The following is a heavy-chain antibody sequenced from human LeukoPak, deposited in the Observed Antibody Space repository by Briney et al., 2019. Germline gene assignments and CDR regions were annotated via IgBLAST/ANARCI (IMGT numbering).Heavy chain of an antibody. CDR2: IIPIFGTA. V-gene: IGHV1-69*13. Sequence: SVKVSCKASGGTFSSYAISWVRQALGQGLEWMGGIIPIFGTANYAQKFQGRVTITADESTSTAYMELSSLRSEDTAVYYCAREFPDSSGWYGPGMNWGQGTLVTVSS. CDR3: AREFPDSSGWYGPGMN. D-gene: IGHD6-19*01. J-gene: IGHJ4*02. CDR1: GGTFSSYA.